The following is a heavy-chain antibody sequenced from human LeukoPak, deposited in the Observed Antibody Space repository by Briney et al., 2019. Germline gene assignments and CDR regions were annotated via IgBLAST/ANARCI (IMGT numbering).Heavy chain of an antibody. D-gene: IGHD4-17*01. CDR3: ASLGVYGDYPDYFDY. Sequence: SETLSLTCTVSGGSISSYYWSWIRQPPGKGLEWIGYIYYSGSTNYNPSLKSRVTISVDTSKNQFSLKLSSVTAADTAVYYCASLGVYGDYPDYFDYWGQGTLVTVSS. CDR1: GGSISSYY. CDR2: IYYSGST. V-gene: IGHV4-59*08. J-gene: IGHJ4*02.